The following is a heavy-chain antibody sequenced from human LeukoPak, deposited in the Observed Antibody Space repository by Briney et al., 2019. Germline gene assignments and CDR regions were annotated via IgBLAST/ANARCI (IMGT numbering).Heavy chain of an antibody. CDR1: GYTFTGYY. J-gene: IGHJ5*01. D-gene: IGHD6-19*01. CDR2: INPDSGGT. V-gene: IGHV1-2*02. CDR3: ARHSSVAGTSGCFDS. Sequence: ASVKVSCMASGYTFTGYYMHWVRQAPGQGLEWVGWINPDSGGTNYAQKFQGRVTMTRDTSIRTAYMELSKLRSDDTAVYYCARHSSVAGTSGCFDSWGQGTLVTVSS.